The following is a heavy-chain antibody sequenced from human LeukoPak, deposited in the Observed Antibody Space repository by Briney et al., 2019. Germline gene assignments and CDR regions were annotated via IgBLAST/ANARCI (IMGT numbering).Heavy chain of an antibody. D-gene: IGHD3-10*01. J-gene: IGHJ4*02. CDR3: ASAYYYRLPD. CDR1: GFTFSSCW. Sequence: GGSLRLSCAASGFTFSSCWMHWVRQAPGKGLVWVSRINSDGTTTYADSVKGRFTISRDNAKNTLYLQMNRLRAEDTALYYCASAYYYRLPDWGQGTLVTVSS. V-gene: IGHV3-74*01. CDR2: INSDGTT.